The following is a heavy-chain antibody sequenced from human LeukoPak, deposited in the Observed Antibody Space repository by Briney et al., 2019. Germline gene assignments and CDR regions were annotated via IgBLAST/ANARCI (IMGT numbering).Heavy chain of an antibody. CDR2: INSDGSST. CDR3: ARDSGYCSGGSCFPPDY. Sequence: GGSLRLSCAASGFTFSIYWMHWVREAPGKGLMWVSRINSDGSSTIYADSVKGRFTISRDNAKNSLYLQMNSLRAEDTAVYYCARDSGYCSGGSCFPPDYWGQGTLVTVSS. V-gene: IGHV3-74*01. CDR1: GFTFSIYW. J-gene: IGHJ4*02. D-gene: IGHD2-15*01.